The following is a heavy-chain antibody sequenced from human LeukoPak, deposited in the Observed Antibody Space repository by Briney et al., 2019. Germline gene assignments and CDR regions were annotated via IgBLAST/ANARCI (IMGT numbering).Heavy chain of an antibody. V-gene: IGHV4-59*08. CDR3: ARRRTARGWSDP. CDR2: IYYSGST. J-gene: IGHJ5*02. D-gene: IGHD5-18*01. Sequence: PSETLSLTCTVSGGSISSYYWSWIRQPPGKGLEWIGYIYYSGSTNYNPSLKSRVTISVDTSKNQFSLKLSSVTAADTAVYYCARRRTARGWSDPWGQGTLVTVSS. CDR1: GGSISSYY.